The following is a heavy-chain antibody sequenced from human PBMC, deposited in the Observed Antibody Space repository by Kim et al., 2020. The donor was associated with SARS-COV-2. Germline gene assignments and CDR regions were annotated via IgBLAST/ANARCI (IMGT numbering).Heavy chain of an antibody. J-gene: IGHJ6*02. D-gene: IGHD3-9*01. CDR3: AKDNRPTRYFYGMDV. V-gene: IGHV3-9*01. Sequence: DCVKGRFTISRYNAKNSLYLEMNSLRAEDTALYYCAKDNRPTRYFYGMDVWGQGTTVTVSS.